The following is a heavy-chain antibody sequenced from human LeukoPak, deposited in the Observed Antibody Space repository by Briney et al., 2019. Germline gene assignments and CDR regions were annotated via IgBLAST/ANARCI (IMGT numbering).Heavy chain of an antibody. CDR2: VDPEDGET. Sequence: ATVKISCKASGYTFTDYYMHWVQQAPGKGLEWMGRVDPEDGETIYAEKFQGRVTITADTSTDTAYMELSSLRSEDTAVYYCATPLRRRDAFDIWGQGSMVTVSS. CDR3: ATPLRRRDAFDI. J-gene: IGHJ3*02. CDR1: GYTFTDYY. V-gene: IGHV1-69-2*01.